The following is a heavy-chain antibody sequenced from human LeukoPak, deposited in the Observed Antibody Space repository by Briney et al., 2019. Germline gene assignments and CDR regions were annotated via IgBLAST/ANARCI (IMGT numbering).Heavy chain of an antibody. CDR3: ARDYLVVATITETYYYYGMDV. CDR2: IIPIFGTA. Sequence: TVKLSCKVSGVTFSTYAISWVRQAAGPGLEWMRGIIPIFGTANYAQKCQGRVTITPDESTSTAYMKLSNLRSEDTAVYYCARDYLVVATITETYYYYGMDVWGKGTMVTVSS. V-gene: IGHV1-69*01. D-gene: IGHD5-12*01. J-gene: IGHJ6*04. CDR1: GVTFSTYA.